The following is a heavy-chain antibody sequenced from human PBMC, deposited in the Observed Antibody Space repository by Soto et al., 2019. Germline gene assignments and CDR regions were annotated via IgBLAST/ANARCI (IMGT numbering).Heavy chain of an antibody. CDR3: AAPRDEYGSGVSWFTYGMDI. CDR1: GFTFSDFA. CDR2: LDGAGGST. D-gene: IGHD3-10*01. Sequence: GGSLRLSCLASGFTFSDFAMTWVRHVPGGGLEWVASLDGAGGSTYYAESVRGRFSISRDNSQNTLFLQMKRLTVDDTAIYYCAAPRDEYGSGVSWFTYGMDIWGQGTTVTVSS. V-gene: IGHV3-23*01. J-gene: IGHJ6*02.